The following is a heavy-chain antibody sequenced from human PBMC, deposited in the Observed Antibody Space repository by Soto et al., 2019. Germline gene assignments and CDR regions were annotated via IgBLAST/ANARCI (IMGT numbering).Heavy chain of an antibody. CDR1: GGSISSYY. Sequence: QVQLQESGPGLVKPSETLSLTCTVSGGSISSYYWSWIRQPPGKGLEWIGHIYYSGRTNYNPSLKSRVTITVDTSKNQFSLKLSSVTAADTAVYYCARGKGSSWWDYWGQGTLVTVSS. J-gene: IGHJ4*02. CDR3: ARGKGSSWWDY. V-gene: IGHV4-59*01. CDR2: IYYSGRT. D-gene: IGHD6-13*01.